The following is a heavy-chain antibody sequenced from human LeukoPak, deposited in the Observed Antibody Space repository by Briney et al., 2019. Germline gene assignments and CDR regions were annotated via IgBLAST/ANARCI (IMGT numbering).Heavy chain of an antibody. V-gene: IGHV3-30-3*01. CDR3: GRVHSSSYCCCSDY. CDR1: GFTFSSYS. CDR2: ISYDGNNK. Sequence: GGSLRLSCAASGFTFSSYSMHWVRQAPGKGLEWVALISYDGNNKYYADSVKGRFTISRDNSKNTLSLQMDSLRPDDTALYYCGRVHSSSYCCCSDYWGQGTLVTVSS. J-gene: IGHJ4*02. D-gene: IGHD6-13*01.